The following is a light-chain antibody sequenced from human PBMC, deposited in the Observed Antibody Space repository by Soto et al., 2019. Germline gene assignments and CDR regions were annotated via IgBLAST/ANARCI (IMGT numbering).Light chain of an antibody. V-gene: IGLV1-51*01. CDR2: DNN. J-gene: IGLJ1*01. CDR3: GSWDSSLTYV. CDR1: SSNIWNNF. Sequence: QSVLTQPPAVTAAQGQKVTISCSGSSSNIWNNFVTWYQQLPGTAPKLLIYDNNKRPSGIPDRFSGSQSGTSATLGITGLQTGDDAVYYCGSWDSSLTYVFGTGTKVTVL.